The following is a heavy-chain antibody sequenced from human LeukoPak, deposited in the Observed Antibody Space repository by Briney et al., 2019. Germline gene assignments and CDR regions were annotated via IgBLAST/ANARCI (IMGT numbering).Heavy chain of an antibody. D-gene: IGHD6-13*01. J-gene: IGHJ4*02. CDR1: GYTFTSYY. Sequence: ASVKVSCKASGYTFTSYYMHWVRQAPGQGLEWMGWINPNSGGTNYAQKFQGWVTMTRDTSISTAYMELSRLRSDDTAVYYCAREQAAGTFLFFYWGQGTLVTVSS. V-gene: IGHV1-2*04. CDR3: AREQAAGTFLFFY. CDR2: INPNSGGT.